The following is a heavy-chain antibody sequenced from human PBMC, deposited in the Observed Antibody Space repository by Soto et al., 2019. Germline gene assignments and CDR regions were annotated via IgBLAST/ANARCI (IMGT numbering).Heavy chain of an antibody. J-gene: IGHJ4*02. CDR3: ARDPSLSMIIVVRVDDF. CDR1: GFTFSNYN. Sequence: EVQLVESGGGLVKPGGSLRLSCAASGFTFSNYNMNWVRQAPGTGLEWVSSISSSSTFKNYADSVKGRYTISRDNDKNSVDLHMGSLGAADTAVYYCARDPSLSMIIVVRVDDFWGQGTLVTVSS. V-gene: IGHV3-21*02. D-gene: IGHD3-22*01. CDR2: ISSSSTFK.